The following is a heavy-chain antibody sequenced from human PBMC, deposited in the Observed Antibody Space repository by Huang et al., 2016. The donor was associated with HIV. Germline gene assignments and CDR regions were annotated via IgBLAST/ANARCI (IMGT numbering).Heavy chain of an antibody. V-gene: IGHV1-69*13. D-gene: IGHD3-22*01. J-gene: IGHJ4*02. Sequence: QVQLVQSGAEVKKVGSSVKVSCKASGGTFSNYAIRWVRLAPGHGLEWVGGIIPIFGTANVAQKFQGRVTITADGSTSTAYLELSSLRSEDTAVYFCARQLYDNTGYLMGARLHDWGQGTLVTVSS. CDR1: GGTFSNYA. CDR3: ARQLYDNTGYLMGARLHD. CDR2: IIPIFGTA.